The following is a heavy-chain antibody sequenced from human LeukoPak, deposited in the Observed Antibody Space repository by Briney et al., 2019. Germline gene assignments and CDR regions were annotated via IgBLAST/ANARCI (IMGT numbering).Heavy chain of an antibody. V-gene: IGHV4-34*01. Sequence: SETLSLTCAVYGGSFSGYYWSWIRQPPGKGLEWIGEINHSGSTNYNPSLKSRVTISVDTSKNQFSLKLSSVTAADTAVYYCARDIVVVPAAIKAYNWFDPWGQGTLVTVSS. CDR2: INHSGST. D-gene: IGHD2-2*02. CDR3: ARDIVVVPAAIKAYNWFDP. CDR1: GGSFSGYY. J-gene: IGHJ5*02.